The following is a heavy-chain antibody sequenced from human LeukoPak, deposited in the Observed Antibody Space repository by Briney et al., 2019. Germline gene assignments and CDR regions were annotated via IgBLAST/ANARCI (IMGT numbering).Heavy chain of an antibody. J-gene: IGHJ3*02. D-gene: IGHD1-7*01. CDR2: ISSSSSYI. CDR1: GFTFSSYS. CDR3: ARDQIKSETGTTTKDAFDI. V-gene: IGHV3-21*01. Sequence: GGSLRLSCAASGFTFSSYSMNWVRQAPGKGLEWVSSISSSSSYIYYADSVKGRFTISRDNAKNSLYLQMNSLRAEDTAVYYCARDQIKSETGTTTKDAFDIWGQGTMVTVSS.